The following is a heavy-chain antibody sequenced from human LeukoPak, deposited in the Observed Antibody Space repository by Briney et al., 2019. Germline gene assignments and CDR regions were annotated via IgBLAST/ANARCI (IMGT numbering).Heavy chain of an antibody. D-gene: IGHD6-6*01. J-gene: IGHJ4*02. CDR3: AKGPYSSSNYFDY. CDR1: GFTVSSSY. V-gene: IGHV3-53*01. CDR2: IYSGGST. Sequence: GGSLRLSCAASGFTVSSSYMSWVRQAPGKGLEWVSGIYSGGSTYYADSVKGRFTISRDNAKNSLYLQMNSLRAEDTAVYYCAKGPYSSSNYFDYWGQGTLVTVSS.